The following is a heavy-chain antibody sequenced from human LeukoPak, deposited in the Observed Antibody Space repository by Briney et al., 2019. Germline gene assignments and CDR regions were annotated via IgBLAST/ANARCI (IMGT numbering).Heavy chain of an antibody. V-gene: IGHV1-2*02. CDR3: ARKFGWDLDWYFDL. Sequence: GASVKVSCKASGYTFTGYYMHWVRQAPGQGLEWMGWINPSSGGTNYAQKLQGRVTMTRDTSISTAYMELSRLRSDDTAVYYCARKFGWDLDWYFDLWGRGTLVTVSS. J-gene: IGHJ2*01. CDR1: GYTFTGYY. CDR2: INPSSGGT. D-gene: IGHD1-26*01.